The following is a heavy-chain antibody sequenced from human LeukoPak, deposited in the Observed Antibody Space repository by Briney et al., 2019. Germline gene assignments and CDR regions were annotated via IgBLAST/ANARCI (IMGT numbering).Heavy chain of an antibody. CDR2: IYYGGST. CDR3: AVYSGSYYTPGY. J-gene: IGHJ4*02. Sequence: SETLSLTCTVSGGSISSGGYYWSWIRQHPGKGLEWIGYIYYGGSTYYNPSLKSRVTISVDTSKNQFSLKLSSVTAADTAVYYCAVYSGSYYTPGYWGQGTLVTVSS. V-gene: IGHV4-31*03. CDR1: GGSISSGGYY. D-gene: IGHD1-26*01.